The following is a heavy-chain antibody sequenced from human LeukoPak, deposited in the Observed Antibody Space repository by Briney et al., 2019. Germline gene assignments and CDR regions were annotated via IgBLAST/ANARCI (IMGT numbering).Heavy chain of an antibody. CDR1: GGSISSGGYY. D-gene: IGHD2-8*01. V-gene: IGHV4-31*03. CDR3: ARVPRYYDAFDI. Sequence: SETLSLTCTVSGGSISSGGYYWSWIRQHPGKGLEWIGYIYYSGSTYYNPSLKSRVTISVDTSKNQFSLKLSSVTAADTAVYYCARVPRYYDAFDIWGQGTMVTVPS. CDR2: IYYSGST. J-gene: IGHJ3*02.